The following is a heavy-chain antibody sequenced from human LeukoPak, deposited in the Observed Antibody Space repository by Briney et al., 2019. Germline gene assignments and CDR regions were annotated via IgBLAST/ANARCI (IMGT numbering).Heavy chain of an antibody. V-gene: IGHV3-66*01. D-gene: IGHD3-3*01. Sequence: GGSLRLSCAASGFTFTDYYMSWIRQAPGKGLEWVSVNYSGGSTYYADSVKGRFTISRDNSKNTLYLQMNSLRAEDTAVYYCARDRGITIFGVLTYWGQGTLVTVSS. CDR2: NYSGGST. CDR1: GFTFTDYY. J-gene: IGHJ4*02. CDR3: ARDRGITIFGVLTY.